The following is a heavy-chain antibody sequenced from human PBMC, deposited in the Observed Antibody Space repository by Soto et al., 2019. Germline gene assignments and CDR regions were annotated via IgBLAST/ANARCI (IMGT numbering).Heavy chain of an antibody. Sequence: GASVKVSCKASGYTFTNYGISWVRQAPGQGLEWMGWINTYNGNTNHAQKLQGRVTMTTDTSTSTAYMELRSLRSDDTAVYYCARSGVGATNWYDPWGQGTLVTVSS. CDR2: INTYNGNT. CDR1: GYTFTNYG. D-gene: IGHD1-26*01. CDR3: ARSGVGATNWYDP. J-gene: IGHJ5*02. V-gene: IGHV1-18*01.